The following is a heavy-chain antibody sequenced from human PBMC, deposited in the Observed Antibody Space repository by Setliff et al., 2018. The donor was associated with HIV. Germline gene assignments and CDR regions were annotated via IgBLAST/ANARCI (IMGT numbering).Heavy chain of an antibody. CDR1: GFTFSDYY. Sequence: PGGSLRLSCAASGFTFSDYYMSWIRQAPGKGLEWVSYISSSGSTIYYADSVKGRFTISRDNSKNTLYLQMNSLRAEDTAVYYCTTLVGANPYHDAFDIWGHGTMVTVSS. D-gene: IGHD1-26*01. CDR2: ISSSGSTI. CDR3: TTLVGANPYHDAFDI. V-gene: IGHV3-11*01. J-gene: IGHJ3*02.